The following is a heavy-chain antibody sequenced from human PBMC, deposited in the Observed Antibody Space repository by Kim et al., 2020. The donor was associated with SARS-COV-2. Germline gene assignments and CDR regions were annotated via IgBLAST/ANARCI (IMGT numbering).Heavy chain of an antibody. V-gene: IGHV4-4*02. Sequence: SETLSLTCGVSGGSISSGTWWSWVRQPPGKGLEWIGEISHSGNTNYNPSLRSRVTISVDKYKNQFSLSLNSVTAADTAVYYCARLDSDSGGDYWFDPWGQGTLVTVSS. CDR1: GGSISSGTW. D-gene: IGHD1-26*01. J-gene: IGHJ5*02. CDR3: ARLDSDSGGDYWFDP. CDR2: ISHSGNT.